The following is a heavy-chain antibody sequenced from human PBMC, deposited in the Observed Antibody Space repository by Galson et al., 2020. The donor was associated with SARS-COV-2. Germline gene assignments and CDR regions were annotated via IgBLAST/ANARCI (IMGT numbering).Heavy chain of an antibody. CDR2: IDWDDDK. Sequence: SGPTLVKPTQTITLTCTFSGFSLSTSGMCVSWIRQPPGKALEWLARIDWDDDKYYSTSLKTRLTISKDTSKNQVVLTMTNMDPVDTATYYCARTLYDILTGSTDAFDIWGQGTMVTVS. CDR3: ARTLYDILTGSTDAFDI. CDR1: GFSLSTSGMC. D-gene: IGHD3-9*01. V-gene: IGHV2-70*11. J-gene: IGHJ3*02.